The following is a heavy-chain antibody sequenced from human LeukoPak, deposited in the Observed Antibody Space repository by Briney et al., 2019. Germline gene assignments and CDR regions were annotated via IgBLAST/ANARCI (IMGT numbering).Heavy chain of an antibody. V-gene: IGHV3-73*01. CDR3: ARDPYYDSSGYYPY. Sequence: GGSLRLSCAASGFTFSGSALHWVRQASGKGLEWVGRIRSTANGYATAYAASVKGRFTISRDDSKNTAYLQMDSLKTEDTAVYYCARDPYYDSSGYYPYWGQGTLVTVSS. J-gene: IGHJ4*02. D-gene: IGHD3-22*01. CDR2: IRSTANGYAT. CDR1: GFTFSGSA.